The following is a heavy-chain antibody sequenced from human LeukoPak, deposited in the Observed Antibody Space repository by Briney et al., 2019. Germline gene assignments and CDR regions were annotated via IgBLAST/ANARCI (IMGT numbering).Heavy chain of an antibody. CDR2: INHSGST. Sequence: SETLSLTRAVYGGSLSGYYWSWIRQPPRKGLEWIGEINHSGSTNNNPSPKSRVTISVDTSKNQFSLKLSSVTAADTAVYYCARGKGIAARGRFDYWGQGTLVTVSS. V-gene: IGHV4-34*01. CDR1: GGSLSGYY. J-gene: IGHJ4*02. CDR3: ARGKGIAARGRFDY. D-gene: IGHD6-6*01.